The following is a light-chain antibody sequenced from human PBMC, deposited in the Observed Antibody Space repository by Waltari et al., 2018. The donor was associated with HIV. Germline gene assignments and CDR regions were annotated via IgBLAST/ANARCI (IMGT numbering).Light chain of an antibody. Sequence: IQMTQSPSALSVSVGDTVTITCRASQKSNRYLNWYQKKVGEAPKLRVYGAESLQSGVPARFRGSGSGSDYFLTISSLRSDDFATYFCQQSYGAPFTFGPGSTV. CDR1: QKSNRY. V-gene: IGKV1-39*01. CDR2: GAE. J-gene: IGKJ3*01. CDR3: QQSYGAPFT.